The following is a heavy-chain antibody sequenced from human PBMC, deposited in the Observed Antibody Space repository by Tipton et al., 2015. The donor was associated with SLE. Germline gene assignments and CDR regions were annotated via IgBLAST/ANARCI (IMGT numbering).Heavy chain of an antibody. J-gene: IGHJ4*02. CDR2: INHSGST. D-gene: IGHD6-6*01. CDR3: GRLRIATRTTDFFDY. Sequence: TLSLTCAVYGGSFSGYYWSWIRQPPGKGLEWIGEINHSGSTNYNPSLKSRVAISVDTSKNHFSLKLNSVTAADTAVYYCGRLRIATRTTDFFDYWGQGTLVTVSS. V-gene: IGHV4-34*01. CDR1: GGSFSGYY.